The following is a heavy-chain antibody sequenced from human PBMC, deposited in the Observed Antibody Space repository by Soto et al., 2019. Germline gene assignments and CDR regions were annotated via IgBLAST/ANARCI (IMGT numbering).Heavy chain of an antibody. J-gene: IGHJ5*02. CDR2: ISGSGGST. CDR3: AKDGEFQYDYTGNWFDP. Sequence: EVQLLESGGGLVQPGGSLRLSCAASGFTFSSYAMSWVRQAPGKGLEWVSAISGSGGSTYYADSVKGRFTISRDNSKNTLYLQMNSLRAEDTAVYYCAKDGEFQYDYTGNWFDPWGQGTLVTVSS. V-gene: IGHV3-23*01. D-gene: IGHD4-4*01. CDR1: GFTFSSYA.